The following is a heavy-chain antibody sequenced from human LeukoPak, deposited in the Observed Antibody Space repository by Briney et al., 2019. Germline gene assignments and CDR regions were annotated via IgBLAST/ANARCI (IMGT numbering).Heavy chain of an antibody. V-gene: IGHV3-48*03. D-gene: IGHD1-14*01. CDR3: ARDPLTGDIDY. CDR2: ISNSGSTI. CDR1: GFTFSSYE. Sequence: GGSLRLSCAASGFTFSSYEMNWVRQAPGKGLEWVSYISNSGSTIFYADSVKGRSTISRDDAKNSLYLQMNSLRAEDTAVYYCARDPLTGDIDYWGQGTLVTVSS. J-gene: IGHJ4*02.